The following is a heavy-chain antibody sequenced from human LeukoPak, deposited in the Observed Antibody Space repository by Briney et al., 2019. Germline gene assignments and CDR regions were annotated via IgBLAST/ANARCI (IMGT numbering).Heavy chain of an antibody. J-gene: IGHJ4*02. D-gene: IGHD2-8*01. V-gene: IGHV3-66*01. CDR3: ARVGMDGGVFDY. Sequence: AGSLRPSCAASGFTVSSNYMSWVRQAPGKGLEWVSVIYSGGSTYYADSVKGRFTISRDNSKNTLYLQMNSLRAEDTAVYYCARVGMDGGVFDYWGQGTLVTVSS. CDR2: IYSGGST. CDR1: GFTVSSNY.